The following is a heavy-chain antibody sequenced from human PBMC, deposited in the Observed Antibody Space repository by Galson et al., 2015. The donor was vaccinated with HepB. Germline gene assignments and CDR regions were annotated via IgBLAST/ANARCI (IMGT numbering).Heavy chain of an antibody. D-gene: IGHD5-24*01. CDR1: GGTFSSYT. Sequence: SVKVSCKASGGTFSSYTISWVRQAPGQGLEWMGRIIPILGIANYAQKFQGRVTITADKSTSTAYMELSSLRSEDTAVYYCAREVETGYYYYGMDVWGQGTTVTVSS. CDR3: AREVETGYYYYGMDV. V-gene: IGHV1-69*04. J-gene: IGHJ6*02. CDR2: IIPILGIA.